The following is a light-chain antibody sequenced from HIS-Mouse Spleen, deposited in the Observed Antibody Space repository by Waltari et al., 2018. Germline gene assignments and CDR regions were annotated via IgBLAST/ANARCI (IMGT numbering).Light chain of an antibody. Sequence: QSALTQPASVSGSPGQSITISCTGTSRDVGGYNYVPWYQQHPGKAPKLMIYDVSNRPSGVSNRFSGSKSGNTASLTISGLQAEDEADYYCSSYTSSSTLEVFGGGTKLTVL. V-gene: IGLV2-14*03. J-gene: IGLJ2*01. CDR1: SRDVGGYNY. CDR2: DVS. CDR3: SSYTSSSTLEV.